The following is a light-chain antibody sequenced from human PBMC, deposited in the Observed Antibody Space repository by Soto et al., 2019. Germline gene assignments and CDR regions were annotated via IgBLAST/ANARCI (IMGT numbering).Light chain of an antibody. CDR1: QSISGNY. CDR2: GAS. V-gene: IGKV3-20*01. Sequence: ETVLTQSPGTLSLSPGERATLSCRASQSISGNYLAWYQQKPGQAPRLLIYGASNRATAIPDRFSGSGSGTDFTLTISRLESEDSAAYYCQQYGSSSLYTFGQGTKLEIK. CDR3: QQYGSSSLYT. J-gene: IGKJ2*01.